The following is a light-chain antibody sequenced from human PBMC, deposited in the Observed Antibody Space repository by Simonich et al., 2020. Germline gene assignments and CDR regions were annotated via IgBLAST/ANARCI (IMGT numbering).Light chain of an antibody. CDR1: QSLLHSNGYNY. J-gene: IGKJ2*01. V-gene: IGKV2-28*01. CDR2: LGS. CDR3: MQALQTPYT. Sequence: DIVMTQSPLSLPVTPGEPASISCRSSQSLLHSNGYNYLDCYLQKPGQSPKLLSYLGSIRASGVPDRFSGSGSGTDFTLKISRVEAEDVGVYYCMQALQTPYTFGQGTKLEIK.